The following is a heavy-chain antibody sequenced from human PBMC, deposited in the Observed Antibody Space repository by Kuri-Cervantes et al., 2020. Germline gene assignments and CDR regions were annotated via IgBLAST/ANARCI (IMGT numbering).Heavy chain of an antibody. V-gene: IGHV3-30-3*01. CDR1: GFTFSSYA. CDR3: ARQIATIGVHYYGMDV. J-gene: IGHJ6*02. CDR2: ISYDGSNK. Sequence: GESLKISCAASGFTFSSYAMHWVRQAPGKGLEWVAVISYDGSNKYYVDSVKGRFTISRDNPKNTLYLQMNSLRAEDTAVYYCARQIATIGVHYYGMDVWGQGTTVTVSS. D-gene: IGHD5-12*01.